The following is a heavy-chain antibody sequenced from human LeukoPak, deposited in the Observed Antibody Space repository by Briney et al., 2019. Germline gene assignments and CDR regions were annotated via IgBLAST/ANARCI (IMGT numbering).Heavy chain of an antibody. J-gene: IGHJ5*02. D-gene: IGHD3-10*01. CDR1: GGSISSGGYY. CDR2: IYCSGST. CDR3: ARTKGGIDYYGSGPWEFDP. Sequence: SETLSLTCTVSGGSISSGGYYWSWIRQHPGKGLEWIGYIYCSGSTYYNPSLKSRVTISVDTSKNQFSLKLSSVTAADTAVYYCARTKGGIDYYGSGPWEFDPWGQGTLVTVSS. V-gene: IGHV4-31*03.